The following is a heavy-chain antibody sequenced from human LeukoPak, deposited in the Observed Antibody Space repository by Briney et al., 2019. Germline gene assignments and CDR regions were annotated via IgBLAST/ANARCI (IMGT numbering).Heavy chain of an antibody. CDR2: SSSVSTI. J-gene: IGHJ4*02. V-gene: IGHV3-11*04. D-gene: IGHD2-15*01. CDR3: ARREDCSGGSCYSNY. Sequence: SSSVSTIYYADSVKARFTISRDNTRNSLYLQMNSLRAEDTAVYYCARREDCSGGSCYSNYWGQGTLVTVSS.